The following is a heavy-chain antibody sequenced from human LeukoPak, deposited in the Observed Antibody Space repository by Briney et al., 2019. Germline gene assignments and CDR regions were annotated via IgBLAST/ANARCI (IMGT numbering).Heavy chain of an antibody. CDR2: IYTSGST. V-gene: IGHV4-4*07. Sequence: PSETLSLTCTVSGGSISSYYWSWIRQPAGKGLEWIGRIYTSGSTNYNPPLKSRVTMSVDTSKNQFSLKLSSVTAADTAVYYCARVNFYYGSGTPRYYFDYWGQGTLVTVSS. D-gene: IGHD3-10*01. J-gene: IGHJ4*02. CDR3: ARVNFYYGSGTPRYYFDY. CDR1: GGSISSYY.